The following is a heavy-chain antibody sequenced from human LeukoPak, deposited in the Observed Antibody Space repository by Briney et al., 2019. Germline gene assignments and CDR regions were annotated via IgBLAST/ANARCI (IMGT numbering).Heavy chain of an antibody. CDR1: GFTVSSNF. D-gene: IGHD3-9*01. Sequence: PGGSLRLSCAASGFTVSSNFMSWVRQAPGKGLEWVSVIYSGGSTYYADSVKGRFTISRDNSKNTLYLQMNCVRVEDTAVYYCALGLVTDYWGQGTLVTVSS. CDR3: ALGLVTDY. J-gene: IGHJ4*02. V-gene: IGHV3-66*01. CDR2: IYSGGST.